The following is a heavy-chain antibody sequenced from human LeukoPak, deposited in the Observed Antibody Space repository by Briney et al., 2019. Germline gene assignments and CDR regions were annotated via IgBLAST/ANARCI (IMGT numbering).Heavy chain of an antibody. Sequence: GGSLRLSCSASGFTFSSYEMNWVRQAPGKGLEWISYITGSGDTIYYADSVRGRFTISRDNAKNSLYLQMNSLRAEDTAVYYCARLLKTYDYVWGGYGFDYWGQGTLVTVSS. V-gene: IGHV3-48*03. CDR2: ITGSGDTI. CDR3: ARLLKTYDYVWGGYGFDY. D-gene: IGHD3-16*01. J-gene: IGHJ4*02. CDR1: GFTFSSYE.